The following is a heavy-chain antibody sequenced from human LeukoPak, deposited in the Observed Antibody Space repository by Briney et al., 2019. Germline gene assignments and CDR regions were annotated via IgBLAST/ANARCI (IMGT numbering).Heavy chain of an antibody. CDR1: GFTFSSYA. J-gene: IGHJ4*02. Sequence: GGSLRLSCAASGFTFSSYAIHWVRQAPGKGLEYVSAISSNGGSTFYANSVKGRFTISRDNSKNTLYLQMNSLSAEDTAVYYCARGNWNYPFDYWGQGTLVTVSS. V-gene: IGHV3-64*01. CDR3: ARGNWNYPFDY. D-gene: IGHD1-7*01. CDR2: ISSNGGST.